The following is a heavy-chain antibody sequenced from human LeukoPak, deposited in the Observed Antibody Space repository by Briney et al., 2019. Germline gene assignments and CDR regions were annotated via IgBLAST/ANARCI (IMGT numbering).Heavy chain of an antibody. Sequence: ASVKVSCKASGYTFTGYYVHWVRQAPGQRLEWMGWMNPKSGGTNYAQKFEARVTMNRDTSISTAYMELSRLRSDDTAVYYCARDRRGYSGYDPYYYMDVWGKGTTVTVSS. CDR3: ARDRRGYSGYDPYYYMDV. CDR2: MNPKSGGT. V-gene: IGHV1-2*02. J-gene: IGHJ6*03. D-gene: IGHD5-12*01. CDR1: GYTFTGYY.